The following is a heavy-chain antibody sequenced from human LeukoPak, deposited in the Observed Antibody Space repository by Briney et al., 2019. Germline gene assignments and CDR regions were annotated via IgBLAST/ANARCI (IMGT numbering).Heavy chain of an antibody. J-gene: IGHJ4*02. CDR2: ISAYNGNT. D-gene: IGHD3-10*01. Sequence: ASVKVSCKASGGTFSSYAISWVRQAPGQGLEWMGWISAYNGNTNYAQKLQGRVTMTTDTSTSTAYMELRSLRSDDTAVYYCARDRPRWGSGSYNGEIWGQGTLVTVSS. V-gene: IGHV1-18*01. CDR3: ARDRPRWGSGSYNGEI. CDR1: GGTFSSYA.